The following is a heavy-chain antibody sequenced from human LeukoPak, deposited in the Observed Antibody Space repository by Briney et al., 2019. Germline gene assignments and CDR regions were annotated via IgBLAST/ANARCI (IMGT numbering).Heavy chain of an antibody. D-gene: IGHD2/OR15-2a*01. CDR3: AKVSTRAAHFDY. J-gene: IGHJ4*02. CDR2: IWYDGSNK. Sequence: PGRSLRLSCAPSGFTFSSYGMHWVRQAPGKGREWVAVIWYDGSNKYYADSVKGRFTISRDNSKNTLYLQMNSLRAEDTAVYYCAKVSTRAAHFDYWGQGTLVTVFS. V-gene: IGHV3-33*06. CDR1: GFTFSSYG.